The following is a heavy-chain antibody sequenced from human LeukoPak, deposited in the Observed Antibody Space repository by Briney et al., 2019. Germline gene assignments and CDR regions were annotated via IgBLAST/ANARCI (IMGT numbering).Heavy chain of an antibody. J-gene: IGHJ6*03. CDR3: ARDRGSIAAAGTALYYYYYMDV. Sequence: SETLSLTCTVSGGSISSYYWSWIRQPAGKGLEWIGRIYTSGSTNYNPSLKSRVTMSVDTSKNQFSLKLSSVTAADTAVYYCARDRGSIAAAGTALYYYYYMDVWGKGTTVTVSS. CDR2: IYTSGST. D-gene: IGHD6-13*01. CDR1: GGSISSYY. V-gene: IGHV4-4*07.